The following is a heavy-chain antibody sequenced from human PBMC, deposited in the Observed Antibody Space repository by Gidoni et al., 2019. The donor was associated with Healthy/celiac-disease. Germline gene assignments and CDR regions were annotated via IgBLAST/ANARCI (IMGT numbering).Heavy chain of an antibody. CDR2: IYHSGST. J-gene: IGHJ4*02. Sequence: QLQLQESGSGLVKPSPPLSLPCAVPGRPLSRRGYSWRWIRQPPGKGLECIGYIYHSGSTYYNPSLKSRVTISVDRSKNQFSLKLSSVTAADTAVYYCARGEITFGGVIAPDYWGQGTLVTVSS. CDR1: GRPLSRRGYS. D-gene: IGHD3-16*02. V-gene: IGHV4-30-2*01. CDR3: ARGEITFGGVIAPDY.